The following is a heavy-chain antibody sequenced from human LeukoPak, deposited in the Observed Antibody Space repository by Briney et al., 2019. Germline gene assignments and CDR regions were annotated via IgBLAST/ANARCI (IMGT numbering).Heavy chain of an antibody. J-gene: IGHJ5*02. CDR1: GGSISSSSYY. CDR2: IYYSGST. D-gene: IGHD6-13*01. Sequence: SETLSLTCTVSGGSISSSSYYWGWIRQPPGKGLEWIGSIYYSGSTYYNPSLKSRVTISVDTSKNQFSLKLSSVTAADTAVYYCARDEEAAGSHWFDPRGQGTLVTVSS. V-gene: IGHV4-39*07. CDR3: ARDEEAAGSHWFDP.